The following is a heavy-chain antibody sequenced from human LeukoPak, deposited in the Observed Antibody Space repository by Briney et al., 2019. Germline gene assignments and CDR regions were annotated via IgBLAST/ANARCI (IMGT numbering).Heavy chain of an antibody. J-gene: IGHJ4*02. CDR3: ASAGLVYSSGWYLETPFDY. Sequence: GGSLRLSCAASGFTFSSYSMNWVRQAPGKGLEWVSYISSSSSYMYYADSVKGRFTISRDNAKNSLYLQMNSLRAEDTAVYYCASAGLVYSSGWYLETPFDYWGQGTLVTVSS. CDR2: ISSSSSYM. D-gene: IGHD6-13*01. CDR1: GFTFSSYS. V-gene: IGHV3-21*05.